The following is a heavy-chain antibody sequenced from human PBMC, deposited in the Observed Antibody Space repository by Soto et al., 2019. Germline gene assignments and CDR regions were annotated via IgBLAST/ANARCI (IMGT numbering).Heavy chain of an antibody. V-gene: IGHV1-3*05. CDR1: GYTFTSYA. Sequence: QVQLVQSGAEEKKPGASVKVSCKASGYTFTSYAMHWVRQAPGQRLEWMGWINAGNGNTKYSQKFQGRVTITRDTSASTAYMELSSLRSEDTAVYYCARDQREYGGHRIDYWGQGTLVTVSS. D-gene: IGHD5-12*01. CDR3: ARDQREYGGHRIDY. CDR2: INAGNGNT. J-gene: IGHJ4*02.